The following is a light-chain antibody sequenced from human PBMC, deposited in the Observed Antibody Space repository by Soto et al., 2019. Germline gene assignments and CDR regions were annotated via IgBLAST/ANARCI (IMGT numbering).Light chain of an antibody. J-gene: IGLJ1*01. Sequence: QSALTQPASVSGSPGQSIAISCTGTSSDVGSYNSVSWYQQHPGEAPKLMIYEGSKRPSGVSDRFSGSKSGNTASLTISGLQAEDEADYYCCSYAGNPYVFGTGTKVTVL. CDR2: EGS. V-gene: IGLV2-23*01. CDR3: CSYAGNPYV. CDR1: SSDVGSYNS.